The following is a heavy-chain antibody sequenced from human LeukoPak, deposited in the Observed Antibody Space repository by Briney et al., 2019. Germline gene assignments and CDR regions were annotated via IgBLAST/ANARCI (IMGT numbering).Heavy chain of an antibody. CDR2: IRNDGAKT. Sequence: GGSLRLSCVGSTFTFSDYGMHWVRQAPGKGLEWVAFIRNDGAKTYYADSAKGRFTISRDNSKNTLYLQMNSLRAEDTAVYYCAKLNSSGHEYFQHWGQGTLVTVSS. J-gene: IGHJ1*01. CDR1: TFTFSDYG. CDR3: AKLNSSGHEYFQH. V-gene: IGHV3-30*02. D-gene: IGHD3-22*01.